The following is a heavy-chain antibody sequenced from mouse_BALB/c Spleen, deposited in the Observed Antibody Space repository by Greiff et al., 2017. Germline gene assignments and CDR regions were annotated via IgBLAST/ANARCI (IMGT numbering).Heavy chain of an antibody. Sequence: ESGPGLVKPSQSLSLTCTVTGYSITSDYAWNWIRQFPGNKLEWMGYISYSGSTSYNPSLKSRISITRDTSKNQFFLQLNSVTTEDTATYYCARRVYYDYEGAMDYWGQGTSVTVSS. CDR2: ISYSGST. CDR1: GYSITSDYA. J-gene: IGHJ4*01. D-gene: IGHD2-4*01. V-gene: IGHV3-2*02. CDR3: ARRVYYDYEGAMDY.